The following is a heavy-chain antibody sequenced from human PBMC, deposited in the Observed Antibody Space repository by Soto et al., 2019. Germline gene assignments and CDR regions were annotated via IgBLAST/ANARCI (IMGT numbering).Heavy chain of an antibody. D-gene: IGHD3-10*01. J-gene: IGHJ6*02. Sequence: SETLSLTCAVYGGSFRGYYWSWIRQPPGKGLEWIGEINHSGSTNYNPSLKSRVTISVDTSKNQFSLKLSSVTAADTAVYYCARGRITMVRGVIKSYGMDVWGQGTTVTV. CDR2: INHSGST. CDR1: GGSFRGYY. V-gene: IGHV4-34*01. CDR3: ARGRITMVRGVIKSYGMDV.